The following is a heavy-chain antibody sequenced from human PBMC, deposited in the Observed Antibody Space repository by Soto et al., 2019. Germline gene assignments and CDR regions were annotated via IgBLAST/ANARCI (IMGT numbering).Heavy chain of an antibody. CDR2: FSGGGGGT. V-gene: IGHV3-23*01. J-gene: IGHJ4*02. D-gene: IGHD1-1*01. Sequence: EVQLLDSGGGLVQPGGSLRLSCAVSGFTLSDYGVTWVRQAPGKGLEWVSGFSGGGGGTFYADSVKGRFTISRDDSKNTAYLQMNGLGVEDTAVYYCVRWNGFGDHWGQGILVTVSS. CDR1: GFTLSDYG. CDR3: VRWNGFGDH.